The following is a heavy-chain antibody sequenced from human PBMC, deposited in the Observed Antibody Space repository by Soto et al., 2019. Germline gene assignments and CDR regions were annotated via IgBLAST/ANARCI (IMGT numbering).Heavy chain of an antibody. Sequence: GESLKISCKGSGYIFTSYWSNCFLQMPVKGLEWMGVIYPGDSDTRYSPSFQGQVTISADKSINTAYLQWRSLKASDTAVYYCARHRGSPGSYFGMDVWGQGATVTVSS. CDR3: ARHRGSPGSYFGMDV. J-gene: IGHJ6*02. CDR2: IYPGDSDT. V-gene: IGHV5-51*01. D-gene: IGHD5-12*01. CDR1: GYIFTSYW.